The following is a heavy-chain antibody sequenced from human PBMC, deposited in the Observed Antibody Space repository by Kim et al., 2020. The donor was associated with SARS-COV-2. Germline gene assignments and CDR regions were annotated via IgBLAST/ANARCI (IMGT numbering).Heavy chain of an antibody. CDR2: IYYSGST. V-gene: IGHV4-59*01. J-gene: IGHJ4*02. CDR1: SDSISSYY. CDR3: TRSEGRGSWHQFDY. Sequence: SETLSLTCTVSSDSISSYYWSWIRQLPGKGLEWLGYIYYSGSTDYNPSLKSRVTISWDTSKNQVSPDVTSVSAADTAVYYCTRSEGRGSWHQFDYWGQG. D-gene: IGHD6-13*01.